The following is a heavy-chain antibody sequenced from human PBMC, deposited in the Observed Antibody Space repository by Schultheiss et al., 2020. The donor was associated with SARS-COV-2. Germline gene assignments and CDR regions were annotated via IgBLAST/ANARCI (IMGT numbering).Heavy chain of an antibody. CDR2: ISWNSGSI. CDR3: AKDPWRYSTPD. Sequence: GGSLRLSCAASGFTFSSYDMHWVRQATGKGLEWVSGISWNSGSIGYADSVKGRFTISRDNSKNTLYLQMNSLRAEDTAVYYCAKDPWRYSTPDWGQGTLVTVSS. D-gene: IGHD6-13*01. J-gene: IGHJ4*02. CDR1: GFTFSSYD. V-gene: IGHV3-23*01.